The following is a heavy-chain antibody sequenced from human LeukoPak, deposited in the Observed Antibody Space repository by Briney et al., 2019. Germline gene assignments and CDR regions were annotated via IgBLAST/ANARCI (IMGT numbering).Heavy chain of an antibody. Sequence: GGSLRLSCTVSGFTVSSDSMSWVRQAPGKGLEWVSFIYSGGSTHYSDSVKGRFTVSRDNANNSLYLQMNNLRAEDTAVYYCARLDRDYMDVWGTGTTVTISS. J-gene: IGHJ6*03. CDR1: GFTVSSDS. D-gene: IGHD3-22*01. CDR2: IYSGGST. V-gene: IGHV3-53*01. CDR3: ARLDRDYMDV.